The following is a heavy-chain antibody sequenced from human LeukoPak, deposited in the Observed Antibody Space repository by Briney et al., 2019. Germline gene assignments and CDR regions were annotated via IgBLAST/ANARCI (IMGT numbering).Heavy chain of an antibody. V-gene: IGHV3-23*01. CDR3: AGRPSGYSSGYIH. CDR2: ISGSAHKI. D-gene: IGHD5-18*01. J-gene: IGHJ4*02. CDR1: GITFSNYA. Sequence: PGGSLRLSCVGSGITFSNYAVSWVRQAPEKGLDWVSVISGSAHKIRYADSVKGRFTISRDNSENIVYLQMNNLRVEDTAVYYCAGRPSGYSSGYIHWGQGTLVTVSS.